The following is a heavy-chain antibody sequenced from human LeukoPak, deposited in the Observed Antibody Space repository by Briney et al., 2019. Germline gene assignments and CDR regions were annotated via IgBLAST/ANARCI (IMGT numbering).Heavy chain of an antibody. V-gene: IGHV3-7*01. CDR3: ATDTGHGYFES. J-gene: IGHJ4*02. CDR2: IRQEGIKK. D-gene: IGHD4-17*01. Sequence: GGSLRFSCAASGFIFSNYWMSWLRQAPGKGLEWVANIRQEGIKKNYVDSVEGRFTISRDNAQNSVYLQMTSLRAEDTAVYYCATDTGHGYFESWGQGTLVTVSS. CDR1: GFIFSNYW.